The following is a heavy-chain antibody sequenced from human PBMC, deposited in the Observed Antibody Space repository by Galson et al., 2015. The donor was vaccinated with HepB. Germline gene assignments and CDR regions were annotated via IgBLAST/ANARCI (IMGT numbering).Heavy chain of an antibody. CDR1: AFTFSSYS. V-gene: IGHV3-48*01. CDR2: ISSSSSTI. Sequence: SLRLSCAASAFTFSSYSMIWVCQAPGKGLEWVSYISSSSSTINYADSVKGRFTISRDNAKNSLFLQMNSLRVEDTAVYYCAREGVEDRSIYAFDIWGQGTMVTVSS. CDR3: AREGVEDRSIYAFDI. J-gene: IGHJ3*02. D-gene: IGHD3-22*01.